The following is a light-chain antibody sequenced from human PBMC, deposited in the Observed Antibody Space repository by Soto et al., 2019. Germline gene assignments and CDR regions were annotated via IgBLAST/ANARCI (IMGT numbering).Light chain of an antibody. J-gene: IGKJ5*01. CDR1: QSVSSY. CDR3: QQRSNWPIT. Sequence: EIVGTHSPATLSLSPGERATLSCRTSQSVSSYFAWYQQKPGRAPRLLIYDASSSATGIPARFIGSGSGTDFPLTISRLEPEDFAVYYCQQRSNWPITFGQGTRLEIK. V-gene: IGKV3-11*01. CDR2: DAS.